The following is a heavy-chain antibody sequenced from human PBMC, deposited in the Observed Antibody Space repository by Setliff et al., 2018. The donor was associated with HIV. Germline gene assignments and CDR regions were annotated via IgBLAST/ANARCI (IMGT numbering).Heavy chain of an antibody. CDR2: IHHSGST. J-gene: IGHJ4*02. V-gene: IGHV4-4*02. CDR1: RGSISTTNW. CDR3: ARLESTSSDYFDY. Sequence: SETLSLTCTVSRGSISTTNWWSWVRQSPGKGLEWIGEIHHSGSTNYNPSLKSRVTMSVDKSKNQFSLKLSSVTAADTAVYYCARLESTSSDYFDYWGQGTLVTVSS. D-gene: IGHD6-6*01.